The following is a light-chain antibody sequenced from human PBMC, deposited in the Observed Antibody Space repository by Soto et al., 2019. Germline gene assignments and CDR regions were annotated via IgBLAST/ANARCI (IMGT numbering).Light chain of an antibody. V-gene: IGLV2-14*03. CDR2: DVS. J-gene: IGLJ1*01. CDR1: SSDIGAYNY. CDR3: SSYSSTITRV. Sequence: QSVLTQPDSVSGSPGQSITISCIGTSSDIGAYNYASWYQQHPGKAPKLIMYDVSNRPSGVSNRFSGSKSGYTASLTISGLQAEDEADYYCSSYSSTITRVFGTGTKLTVL.